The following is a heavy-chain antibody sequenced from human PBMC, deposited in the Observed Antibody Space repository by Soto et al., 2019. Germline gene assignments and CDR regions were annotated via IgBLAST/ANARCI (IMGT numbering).Heavy chain of an antibody. CDR2: INHSGST. Sequence: PSETLSLTCAVYGGSFSGYYWSWIRQPPWKGLEWIGEINHSGSTNYNPSLKSRVTISVDTSKNQFSLKLSSVTAADTAVYYCARSAYYGDRNIFYYPRQRTLVTVYS. CDR1: GGSFSGYY. CDR3: ARSAYYGDRNIFYY. J-gene: IGHJ4*02. D-gene: IGHD4-17*01. V-gene: IGHV4-34*01.